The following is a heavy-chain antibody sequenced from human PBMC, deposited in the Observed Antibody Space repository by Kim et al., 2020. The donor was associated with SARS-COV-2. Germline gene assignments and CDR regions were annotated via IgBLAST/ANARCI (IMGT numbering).Heavy chain of an antibody. V-gene: IGHV3-74*01. Sequence: GGSLRLSCAASGFTFSSYWMHWVRQAPGKGLVWVSRINSDGSSTSYADSVKGRFTISRDNAKNTLYLQMNSLRAEDTAVYYCARTDFIVGAEYYFDYWGQGTLVTVSS. CDR3: ARTDFIVGAEYYFDY. J-gene: IGHJ4*02. CDR2: INSDGSST. CDR1: GFTFSSYW. D-gene: IGHD1-26*01.